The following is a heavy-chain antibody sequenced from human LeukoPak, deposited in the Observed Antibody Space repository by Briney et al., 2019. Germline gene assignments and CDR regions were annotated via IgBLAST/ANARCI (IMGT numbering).Heavy chain of an antibody. D-gene: IGHD1-1*01. CDR3: ARDLSLEAPGRFDY. Sequence: GRSLRLSCAASGFTFSSYGMHWVRQAPGKGLEWVSVKGRFTISRDNAKNSLYLQMDSLRGEDTAVYYCARDLSLEAPGRFDYWGQGTLVTVSS. J-gene: IGHJ4*02. CDR1: GFTFSSYG. V-gene: IGHV3-48*01.